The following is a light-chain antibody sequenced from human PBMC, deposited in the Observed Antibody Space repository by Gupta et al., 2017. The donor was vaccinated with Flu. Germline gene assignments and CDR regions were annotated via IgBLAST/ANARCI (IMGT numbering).Light chain of an antibody. CDR2: DAS. J-gene: IGKJ1*01. V-gene: IGKV1-39*01. Sequence: IHMIRCSSSVSASVGDRVTITCRASQSISIYLNWYQQKPGKAPKLLIYDASSVKSGVPSRFSGSGSGTDFTLTISSRQPEDFANYYCQHRNSTPETFGQGTKVEIK. CDR1: QSISIY. CDR3: QHRNSTPET.